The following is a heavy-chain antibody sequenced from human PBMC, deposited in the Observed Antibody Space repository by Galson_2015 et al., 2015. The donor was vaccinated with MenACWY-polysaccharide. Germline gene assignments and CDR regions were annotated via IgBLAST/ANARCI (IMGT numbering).Heavy chain of an antibody. CDR2: IACSGSRR. J-gene: IGHJ4*02. D-gene: IGHD3-10*01. Sequence: SLRLSCAASGFTFGGYTMHWVRQAPGKGLEWVSGIACSGSRRCYADSVKGRFTFSRDNAKNSLYLQVNSLRAEDTAVYYCAGSGGYGSVTSCNDYWGQGTLLTVSS. CDR3: AGSGGYGSVTSCNDY. CDR1: GFTFGGYT. V-gene: IGHV3-9*01.